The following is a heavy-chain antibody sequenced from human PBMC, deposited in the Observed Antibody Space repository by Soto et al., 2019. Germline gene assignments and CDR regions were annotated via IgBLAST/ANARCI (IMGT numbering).Heavy chain of an antibody. V-gene: IGHV3-49*03. Sequence: GGSLRLSCTASGFTFGDYAMSWFRQAPGKGLGWVGFIRSKAYGGTTEYAASVKGRFTISRDDSKSIAYLQMNSLKTEDTAVYYCTRASGDFWSGYYPFFDYWGQGTLVTVSS. CDR3: TRASGDFWSGYYPFFDY. D-gene: IGHD3-3*01. CDR2: IRSKAYGGTT. CDR1: GFTFGDYA. J-gene: IGHJ4*02.